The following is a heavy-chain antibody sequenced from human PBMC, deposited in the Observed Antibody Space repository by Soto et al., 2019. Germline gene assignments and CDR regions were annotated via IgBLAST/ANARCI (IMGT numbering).Heavy chain of an antibody. CDR1: GFTFSSFS. CDR2: ISSSSSTI. J-gene: IGHJ6*03. V-gene: IGHV3-48*01. CDR3: ARAHRDYYYYMDV. Sequence: GSLRLSCAASGFTFSSFSMNWVRQAPGKGLEWVSYISSSSSTIYYADSVKGRFTISRDNAKNSLYLQVNSLRAEDTAVYYCARAHRDYYYYMDVWGKGTTVTVSS.